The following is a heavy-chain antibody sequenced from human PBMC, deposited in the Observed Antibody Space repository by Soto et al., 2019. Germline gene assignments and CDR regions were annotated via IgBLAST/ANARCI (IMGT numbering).Heavy chain of an antibody. V-gene: IGHV3-23*01. J-gene: IGHJ5*02. CDR1: GFTFSSYA. D-gene: IGHD2-2*01. CDR2: ISGSGGST. Sequence: GGSLRLSCAASGFTFSSYAMSWVRQAPGKGLEWVSAISGSGGSTYYADSVKGRFTISRDNSKNTLYLQMNSLRAEETAVYYCAKDPVGDIVVGYNWFDPWGQGTLVTVSS. CDR3: AKDPVGDIVVGYNWFDP.